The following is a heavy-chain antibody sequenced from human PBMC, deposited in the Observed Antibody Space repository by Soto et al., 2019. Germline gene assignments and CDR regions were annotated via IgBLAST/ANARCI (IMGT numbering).Heavy chain of an antibody. Sequence: EVQLVESGGGLVQPGGSLRLSCAASGFTFSDHNMDWVRQAPGKGLEWVGRTRNKANSYTTEYAASVKGRFTISRDDSKKSLYLQMNSLKTEDPAMYYCARLAPDWGQGTLVTVSS. CDR3: ARLAPD. CDR1: GFTFSDHN. V-gene: IGHV3-72*01. J-gene: IGHJ4*02. CDR2: TRNKANSYTT.